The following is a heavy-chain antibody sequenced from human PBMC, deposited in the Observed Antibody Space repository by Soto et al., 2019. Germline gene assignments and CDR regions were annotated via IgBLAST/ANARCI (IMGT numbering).Heavy chain of an antibody. V-gene: IGHV4-34*01. Sequence: QVQLQQWGAGLLKPSETLSLTCAVYGGSFSGYYWSWIRQPPGKGLEWIGEINHSGSTNYNPSLTSRVTISVDTSKNQFSLKLSSVTAADTAVYYCARLAPIAAAEGYYGMDVWGQGTTVTVSS. J-gene: IGHJ6*02. CDR3: ARLAPIAAAEGYYGMDV. D-gene: IGHD6-13*01. CDR1: GGSFSGYY. CDR2: INHSGST.